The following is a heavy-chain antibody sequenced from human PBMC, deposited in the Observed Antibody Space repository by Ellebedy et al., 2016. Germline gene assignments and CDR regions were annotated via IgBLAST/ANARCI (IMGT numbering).Heavy chain of an antibody. J-gene: IGHJ4*02. CDR3: AKGGRVGFCSGTSCYEADY. CDR1: GFTFSNAW. Sequence: GGSLRLXXAASGFTFSNAWMSWVRQAPGKGLEWVSAISGSGGSAYYADSVKGRFTISRDNSKNTLYLQMNSLRAEDTAVYYCAKGGRVGFCSGTSCYEADYWGQGTLVTVSS. D-gene: IGHD2-2*03. CDR2: ISGSGGSA. V-gene: IGHV3-23*01.